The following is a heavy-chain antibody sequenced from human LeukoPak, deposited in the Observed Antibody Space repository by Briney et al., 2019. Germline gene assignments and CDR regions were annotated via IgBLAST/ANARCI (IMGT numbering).Heavy chain of an antibody. D-gene: IGHD6-13*01. CDR3: ARDYRVAAGTRYFDY. V-gene: IGHV3-33*01. J-gene: IGHJ4*02. Sequence: GRSLRLSCAASGFTFSSYGMHWVRQAPGKGLEWVAVIWYDGSNKYYADSVKGRFTISRDNSKNTLYLQMNSLRAEDTAVYYCARDYRVAAGTRYFDYWGQGTLVTVSS. CDR2: IWYDGSNK. CDR1: GFTFSSYG.